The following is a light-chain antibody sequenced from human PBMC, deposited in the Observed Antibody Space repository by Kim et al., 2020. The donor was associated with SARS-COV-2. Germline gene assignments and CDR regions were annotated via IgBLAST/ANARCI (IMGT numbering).Light chain of an antibody. CDR1: SSDIGGCNF. V-gene: IGLV2-14*04. CDR3: SSYTGSSTLV. Sequence: GQSITISCTGTSSDIGGCNFVSWYQQHPGKAPKRMIYDVSNRPSGISNRFSGSKSGNTASLTISGLQAEDEADYYCSSYTGSSTLVFGTGTQLTVL. CDR2: DVS. J-gene: IGLJ1*01.